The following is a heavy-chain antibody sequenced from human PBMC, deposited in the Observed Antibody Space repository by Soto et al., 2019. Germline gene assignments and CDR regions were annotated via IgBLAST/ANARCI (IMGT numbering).Heavy chain of an antibody. CDR1: GYTFTSYG. Sequence: QVQLVQSGAEVKKPGASVKVSCKASGYTFTSYGISWVRQAPGQGLEWMGWISAYNGNTNYAQKLQGRVTMTTDTSTXXAXMXXRSLRSDDTAVYYCARGLHPYAYYYDSSGYFYFDYWGQGTLVTVSS. D-gene: IGHD3-22*01. CDR3: ARGLHPYAYYYDSSGYFYFDY. V-gene: IGHV1-18*01. CDR2: ISAYNGNT. J-gene: IGHJ4*02.